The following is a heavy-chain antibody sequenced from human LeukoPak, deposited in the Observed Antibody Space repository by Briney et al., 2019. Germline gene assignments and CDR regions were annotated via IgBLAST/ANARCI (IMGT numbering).Heavy chain of an antibody. CDR1: GFTFYSYA. Sequence: PGGSLRLSCAASGFTFYSYAMHWVRQAPAKGLEWVAVISYDGGNKFYADSVRGRFTISRDNSKNTLYLQMGSLRAEDMAVYYCARDLSGGGLDYWGQGTLVTVSS. CDR2: ISYDGGNK. V-gene: IGHV3-30-3*01. D-gene: IGHD3-10*01. J-gene: IGHJ4*02. CDR3: ARDLSGGGLDY.